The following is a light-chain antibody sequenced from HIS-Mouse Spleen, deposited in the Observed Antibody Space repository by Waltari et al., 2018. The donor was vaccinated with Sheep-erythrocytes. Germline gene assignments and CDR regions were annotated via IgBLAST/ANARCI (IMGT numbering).Light chain of an antibody. Sequence: QSALTKPRPVSGPPGQSVTLSCTGTSSDVGGYNYVSWYQRHPGKAPILMIYDVSKRPSGVPDRFSGSKSGNTASLTISGLQAEDEADYYCCSYAGSYNHVFATGTKVTVL. V-gene: IGLV2-11*02. J-gene: IGLJ1*01. CDR2: DVS. CDR3: CSYAGSYNHV. CDR1: SSDVGGYNY.